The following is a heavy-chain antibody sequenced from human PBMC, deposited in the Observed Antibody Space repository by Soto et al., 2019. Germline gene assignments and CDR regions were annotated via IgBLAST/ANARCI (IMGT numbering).Heavy chain of an antibody. CDR3: AKSGDCSGGSCYFDY. J-gene: IGHJ4*02. D-gene: IGHD2-15*01. Sequence: GGSLRLSCAASGFTFSSYAMSWVRQAPGKGLEWVSAISGSGGSTYYADSVKGRFTISGDNSKNTLYLQMNSLRAEDTAVYYCAKSGDCSGGSCYFDYWGQGTLVTVSS. CDR2: ISGSGGST. V-gene: IGHV3-23*01. CDR1: GFTFSSYA.